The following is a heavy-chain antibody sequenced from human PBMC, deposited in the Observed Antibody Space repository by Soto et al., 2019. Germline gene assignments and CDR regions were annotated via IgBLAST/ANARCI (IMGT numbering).Heavy chain of an antibody. CDR3: ARSTDSSGWRFDY. J-gene: IGHJ4*02. CDR2: IKYSGTT. V-gene: IGHV4-39*01. Sequence: SETLSLTCTVSGGSISSSSCHWGWIRQPPGKGLEWIASIKYSGTTFYNPSLKSRVTLSVDTSKNQFALKLSSVTAAETAVYYCARSTDSSGWRFDYWGQGTLVTVSS. CDR1: GGSISSSSCH. D-gene: IGHD6-19*01.